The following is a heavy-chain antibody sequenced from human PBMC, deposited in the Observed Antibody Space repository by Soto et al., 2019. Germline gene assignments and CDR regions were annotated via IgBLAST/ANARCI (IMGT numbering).Heavy chain of an antibody. J-gene: IGHJ2*01. CDR1: GGSITNHY. V-gene: IGHV4-4*07. Sequence: QVQLQESGPRLVTPSETLTLTCSLSGGSITNHYWGWIRQPPGKGLEFIGRIYPSGRAHYNPSLQDRVTMAVDTSKNPFSLKVNSVTAADTAIYYCARDYDVNTAVDYWYFDLWGRGTLVTVSS. D-gene: IGHD5-18*01. CDR3: ARDYDVNTAVDYWYFDL. CDR2: IYPSGRA.